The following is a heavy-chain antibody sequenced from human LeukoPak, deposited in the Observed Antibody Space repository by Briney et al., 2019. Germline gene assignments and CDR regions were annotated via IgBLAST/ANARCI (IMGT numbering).Heavy chain of an antibody. D-gene: IGHD5-24*01. CDR3: ARGRRDGYKRSWYFDL. Sequence: GGSLRLSCAASGFTFSSYSMNWVRQAPGKGLEWVSSISSSSSYIYYADSVKGRFTISRDDAKNSLYLQMNSLRAEDTAVYYCARGRRDGYKRSWYFDLWGRGTLVTVSS. CDR2: ISSSSSYI. CDR1: GFTFSSYS. J-gene: IGHJ2*01. V-gene: IGHV3-21*01.